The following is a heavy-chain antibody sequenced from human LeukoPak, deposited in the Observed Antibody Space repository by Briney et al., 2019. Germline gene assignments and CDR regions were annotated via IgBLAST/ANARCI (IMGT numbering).Heavy chain of an antibody. V-gene: IGHV5-51*01. Sequence: GESLKISCKGSGYSFTGYWIGWVRQMPGKGLEWMGIIYPGDSDTRYSPSFQGQVTISADKSISTAYLQWSSLKASDTAMYYCARGKIEAAGTQWFDPWGQGTLVTVSS. J-gene: IGHJ5*02. CDR3: ARGKIEAAGTQWFDP. D-gene: IGHD6-13*01. CDR2: IYPGDSDT. CDR1: GYSFTGYW.